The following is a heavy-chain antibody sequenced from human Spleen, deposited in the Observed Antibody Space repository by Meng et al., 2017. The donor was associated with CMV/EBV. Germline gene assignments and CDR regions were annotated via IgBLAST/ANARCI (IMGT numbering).Heavy chain of an antibody. CDR1: GGSFSGYY. CDR2: IYYDGST. J-gene: IGHJ6*02. CDR3: ARYGDYYYYGMDV. Sequence: GSLRLSCAVYGGSFSGYYWSWIRQPPGKGLEWIGSIYYDGSTHYNPSLRSRVTISIDSSKNRFSLKMRSVTVADTAVYYCARYGDYYYYGMDVWGQGTTVTVSS. D-gene: IGHD4-17*01. V-gene: IGHV4-34*01.